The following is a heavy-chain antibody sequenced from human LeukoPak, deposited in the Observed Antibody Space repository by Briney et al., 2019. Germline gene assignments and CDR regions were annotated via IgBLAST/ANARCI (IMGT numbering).Heavy chain of an antibody. Sequence: GGSLRLSCAASGFTFSSYAMSWVRQAPGKGLEWVAVISYDGSNKYYADSVKGRFTISRDNSKNTLYLQMNSLRAEDTAVYYCARSRRVVTDVSPFDYWGQGTLVTVSS. J-gene: IGHJ4*02. CDR1: GFTFSSYA. V-gene: IGHV3-30-3*01. CDR2: ISYDGSNK. CDR3: ARSRRVVTDVSPFDY. D-gene: IGHD4-23*01.